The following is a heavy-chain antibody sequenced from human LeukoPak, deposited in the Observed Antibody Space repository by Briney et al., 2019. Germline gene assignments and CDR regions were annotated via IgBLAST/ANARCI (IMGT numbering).Heavy chain of an antibody. CDR1: GYTFTSYY. V-gene: IGHV1-46*01. D-gene: IGHD6-19*01. CDR2: IKPSGGST. Sequence: ASVKLSCKASGYTFTSYYMHWVRQAPGQGLEWMGIIKPSGGSTSYAQKFQGRVTMTRDTSTSTVYMELSSLRSEDTAVYYCARAKVAGPQNYYYYYGMDVWGQGTTVTVSS. CDR3: ARAKVAGPQNYYYYYGMDV. J-gene: IGHJ6*02.